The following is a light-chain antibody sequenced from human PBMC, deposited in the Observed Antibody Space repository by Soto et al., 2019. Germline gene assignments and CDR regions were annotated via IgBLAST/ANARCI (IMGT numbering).Light chain of an antibody. V-gene: IGKV1-39*01. J-gene: IGKJ1*01. CDR2: AAS. Sequence: DIQMTRSPSSLSASVGDRVTITCRASQSISSYLNWYQQKPGKAPKLLIYAASSLQSGVPSRFSGSGSGTAFTLTISSLQPEDFATYYCQQSYSTPPCTFGHGTK. CDR3: QQSYSTPPCT. CDR1: QSISSY.